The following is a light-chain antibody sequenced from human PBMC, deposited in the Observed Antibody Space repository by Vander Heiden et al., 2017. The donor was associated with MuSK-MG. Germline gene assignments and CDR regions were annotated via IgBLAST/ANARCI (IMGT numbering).Light chain of an antibody. CDR1: QNIDNK. Sequence: IQMTQSPSSLSASVGDRVTITCRASQNIDNKLNWYQHKLGKAPKLLIYAASSLHSGLSSRFSGSGSGTDFSLTISSLQPEDIGTYYCQQSDSKPMYTFGQGTKVEIK. V-gene: IGKV1-39*01. CDR3: QQSDSKPMYT. CDR2: AAS. J-gene: IGKJ2*01.